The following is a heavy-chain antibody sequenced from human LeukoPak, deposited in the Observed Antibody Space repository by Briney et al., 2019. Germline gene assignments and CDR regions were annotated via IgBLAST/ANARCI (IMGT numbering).Heavy chain of an antibody. V-gene: IGHV1-18*01. CDR1: GYTFTSYG. D-gene: IGHD4-23*01. Sequence: ASVKVSCKASGYTFTSYGISWVRQAPGQGLEWMGWISAYNGNTNYAQKLQGRVTMTTDTSTSTAYMELRSLRSDDTAVYYCAREAGSTPDYYYGMDVWGQGTTVTVSS. CDR2: ISAYNGNT. J-gene: IGHJ6*02. CDR3: AREAGSTPDYYYGMDV.